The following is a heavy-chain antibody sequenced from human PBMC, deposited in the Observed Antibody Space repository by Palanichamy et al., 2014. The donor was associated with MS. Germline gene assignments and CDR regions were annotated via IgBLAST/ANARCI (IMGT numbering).Heavy chain of an antibody. CDR2: IKQDGSEK. CDR1: GFTFSSHW. Sequence: EVQVVESGGGLVQPGGSLRLSCAASGFTFSSHWMSWVRQAPGKGLEWVANIKQDGSEKNYVDSVKGRFTISRENAKNSLFLQMNSLRAEDAAFYYCAREVGAGYNYGGGFDYWGQGILVTVSS. V-gene: IGHV3-7*03. D-gene: IGHD5-18*01. CDR3: AREVGAGYNYGGGFDY. J-gene: IGHJ4*02.